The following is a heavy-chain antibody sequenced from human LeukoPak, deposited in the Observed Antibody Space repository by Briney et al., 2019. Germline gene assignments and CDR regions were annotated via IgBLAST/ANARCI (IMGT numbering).Heavy chain of an antibody. V-gene: IGHV1-18*01. CDR1: VYTFTSYG. D-gene: IGHD3-16*02. CDR2: ISAYIGNT. CDR3: ARDRQGIMITFGGVTVSDN. J-gene: IGHJ4*02. Sequence: VSVKVSCKASVYTFTSYGISLVRLAPGPALEWAGWISAYIGNTNYAQKLQSRVTMTTDTSTSTAYMERRSPRSDDTAVYYWARDRQGIMITFGGVTVSDNWGQGALVTLSS.